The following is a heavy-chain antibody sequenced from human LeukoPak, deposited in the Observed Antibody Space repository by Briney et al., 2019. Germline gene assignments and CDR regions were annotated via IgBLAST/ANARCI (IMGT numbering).Heavy chain of an antibody. CDR2: ISGSGGST. CDR3: AKDGYYGSGPPDY. Sequence: GGSLRLSCAASGLTFSGYAMSWVRQAPGKGLEWVSAISGSGGSTYYADSVKGRFTISRDNSKNTLYLQMNSLRAEDTAVYYCAKDGYYGSGPPDYWGQGTLVTVSS. D-gene: IGHD3-10*01. J-gene: IGHJ4*02. CDR1: GLTFSGYA. V-gene: IGHV3-23*01.